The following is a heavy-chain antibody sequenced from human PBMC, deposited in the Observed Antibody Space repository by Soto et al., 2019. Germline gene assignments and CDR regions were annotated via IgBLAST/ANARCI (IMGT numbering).Heavy chain of an antibody. V-gene: IGHV4-31*03. Sequence: PSETLSLTCTVSGGSISSGGYYWSWIRQHPGKGLEWIGYIYYSGSTYYNPSLKSRVTISVDTSKNQFSLKLSSVTAADTAVYYCAREIQAHNWNYPWLDPWGQGTLVTFSS. CDR2: IYYSGST. J-gene: IGHJ5*02. CDR3: AREIQAHNWNYPWLDP. D-gene: IGHD1-7*01. CDR1: GGSISSGGYY.